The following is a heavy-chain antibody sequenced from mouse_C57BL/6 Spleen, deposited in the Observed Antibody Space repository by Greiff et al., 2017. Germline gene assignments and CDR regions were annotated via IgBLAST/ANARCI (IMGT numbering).Heavy chain of an antibody. CDR1: GYTFTGYW. CDR2: ILPGSGST. V-gene: IGHV1-9*01. D-gene: IGHD1-1*01. J-gene: IGHJ3*01. CDR3: AKRDGSRAPFAD. Sequence: VKLKQSGAELMKPGASVKLSCKATGYTFTGYWIEWVKQRPGHGLEWIGEILPGSGSTNYNEKFKGKATFTEDTSSNTAYMQLSSLTTEDSAIYCCAKRDGSRAPFADWGQGTLVTVSA.